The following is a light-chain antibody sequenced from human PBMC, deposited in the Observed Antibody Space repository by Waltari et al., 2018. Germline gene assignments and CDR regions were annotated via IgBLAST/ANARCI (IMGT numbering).Light chain of an antibody. CDR3: QQRSNWNT. V-gene: IGKV3-11*01. CDR1: QSVGSS. CDR2: NAS. J-gene: IGKJ2*01. Sequence: ETVLTQSPVTLSLSPGEGATLPCKASQSVGSSLAWYQQKPGQAPRLLIYNASNRAACIPARFSGSGSGTDFTLTISSLEPEDFAVYYCQQRSNWNTFGQGTKLEIK.